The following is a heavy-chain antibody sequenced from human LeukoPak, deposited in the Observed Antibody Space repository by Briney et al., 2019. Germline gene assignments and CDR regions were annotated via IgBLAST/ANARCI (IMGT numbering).Heavy chain of an antibody. CDR1: GGPIINHF. V-gene: IGHV4-59*11. J-gene: IGHJ4*02. CDR3: ARGGDGYNFGDY. Sequence: SETLSLTCTVSGGPIINHFWSWIRQPPGKGLEWIGYIYHSGTISYNPSLKSRVAISVDTSKNQFTLRLISMTPADTAVYYCARGGDGYNFGDYWGQGILVTVSS. D-gene: IGHD5-24*01. CDR2: IYHSGTI.